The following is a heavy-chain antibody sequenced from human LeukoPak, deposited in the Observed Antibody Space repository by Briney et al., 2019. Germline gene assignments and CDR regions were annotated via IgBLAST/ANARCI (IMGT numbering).Heavy chain of an antibody. CDR2: MKRDGSEI. CDR3: ARGTNWSPLDFDY. CDR1: GFTFSTYW. V-gene: IGHV3-7*01. J-gene: IGHJ4*02. D-gene: IGHD1-20*01. Sequence: SGGSLRLSCSASGFTFSTYWMSWVRQAPGKGLEWVANMKRDGSEIYYVDSMKGRFTISRDNAKNSLYLQMNSLRAEDTAVYYCARGTNWSPLDFDYWGQGTLITVSS.